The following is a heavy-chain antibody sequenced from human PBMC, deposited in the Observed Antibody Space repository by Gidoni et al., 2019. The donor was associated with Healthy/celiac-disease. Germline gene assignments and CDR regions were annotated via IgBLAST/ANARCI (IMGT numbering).Heavy chain of an antibody. CDR1: GGSISSGGYF. J-gene: IGHJ3*02. D-gene: IGHD1-7*01. V-gene: IGHV4-31*03. Sequence: QVQLQESGPGLVQPSPTLSPTSTVSGGSISSGGYFWSWIRKHPGKGLEWIGYIYYSGSTDYNPALKSRVTISVDTSKNQFSLKRSAVTAADTAVYYCARDPHLGTMTAGAFDIWGQGTMVTVSS. CDR2: IYYSGST. CDR3: ARDPHLGTMTAGAFDI.